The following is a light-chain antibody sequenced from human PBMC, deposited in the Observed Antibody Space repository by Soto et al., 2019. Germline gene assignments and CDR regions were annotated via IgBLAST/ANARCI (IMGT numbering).Light chain of an antibody. CDR3: QQYNSYPIT. CDR2: NAS. CDR1: QSISSW. Sequence: EIQMTQSPSTLSASVGDRVTITCRASQSISSWLAWYQQKPGKAPRLLIYNASSLESGVPSRFSGSGAGTEFTLTISSLQPDDFATYYCQQYNSYPITFGQGTRVEIK. V-gene: IGKV1-5*03. J-gene: IGKJ5*01.